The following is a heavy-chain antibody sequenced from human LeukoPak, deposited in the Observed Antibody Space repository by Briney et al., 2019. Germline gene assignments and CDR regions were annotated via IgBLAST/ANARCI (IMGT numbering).Heavy chain of an antibody. Sequence: GGSLRLSCAASGFSFRSYGMHWVRQAPGKGLEWVSGINWNGGSTGYADSVKGRFTISRDNAKNSLYLQMNSLRAEDTAVYYCARGLRDSSGNDYWGQGTLVTVSS. V-gene: IGHV3-20*04. CDR1: GFSFRSYG. J-gene: IGHJ4*02. D-gene: IGHD3-22*01. CDR3: ARGLRDSSGNDY. CDR2: INWNGGST.